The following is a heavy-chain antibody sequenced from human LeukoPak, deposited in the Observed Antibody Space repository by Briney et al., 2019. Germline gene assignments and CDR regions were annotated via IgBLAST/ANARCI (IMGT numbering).Heavy chain of an antibody. CDR2: IYYSGST. Sequence: PSETLSLTCSVSGGSISSSNYYWGWIRQPPGKGLEWIGSIYYSGSTYYNPSLKSRVTIFVDTSKNQFSLKLSSVTAADTAVYYCARHEKRWLQLPWYFDLWGRGTLVTVSS. J-gene: IGHJ2*01. CDR3: ARHEKRWLQLPWYFDL. CDR1: GGSISSSNYY. V-gene: IGHV4-39*01. D-gene: IGHD5-24*01.